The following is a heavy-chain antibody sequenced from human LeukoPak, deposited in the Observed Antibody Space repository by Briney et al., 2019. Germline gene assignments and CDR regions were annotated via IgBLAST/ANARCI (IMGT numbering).Heavy chain of an antibody. Sequence: GGTLRLSCAASGFTFSSYGMSWVRQAPGKGLEWVSAISGSGGSTYYADSVKGRFTISRDNSKNTLYLKMNSLRAEDTAVYYCAKIPSYYDILTGYSNSVDYWGQGTLVTVSS. D-gene: IGHD3-9*01. CDR2: ISGSGGST. CDR1: GFTFSSYG. J-gene: IGHJ4*02. V-gene: IGHV3-23*01. CDR3: AKIPSYYDILTGYSNSVDY.